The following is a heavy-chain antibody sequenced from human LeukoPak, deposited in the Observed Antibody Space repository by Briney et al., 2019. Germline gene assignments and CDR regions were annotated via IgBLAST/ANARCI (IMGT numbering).Heavy chain of an antibody. V-gene: IGHV4-4*07. D-gene: IGHD1-26*01. Sequence: SETLSLTCTVSGGSISSYYWSWIRQPAGKGLEWVGRIYTSGSTNYNPSLKSRVTMSVDTSKHQFSLKLSSVTAADTAVYYCARGYSNSGSYVGWFDPWGQGTLVTVSS. J-gene: IGHJ5*02. CDR3: ARGYSNSGSYVGWFDP. CDR1: GGSISSYY. CDR2: IYTSGST.